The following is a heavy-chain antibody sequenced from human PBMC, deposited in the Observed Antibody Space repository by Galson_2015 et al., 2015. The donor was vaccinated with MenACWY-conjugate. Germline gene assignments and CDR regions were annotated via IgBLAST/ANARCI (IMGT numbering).Heavy chain of an antibody. CDR1: GFSLSRYS. CDR2: IKQDGSEK. V-gene: IGHV3-7*03. CDR3: ARDFHYYDSSGYYYFAY. Sequence: SLRLSCAASGFSLSRYSMNWVRQAPGKGLEWVANIKQDGSEKYYVDSVKGRFTISRDNAKNSLYLQMNSLRAEDTAVYYCARDFHYYDSSGYYYFAYWGQGTLVTVSS. J-gene: IGHJ4*02. D-gene: IGHD3-22*01.